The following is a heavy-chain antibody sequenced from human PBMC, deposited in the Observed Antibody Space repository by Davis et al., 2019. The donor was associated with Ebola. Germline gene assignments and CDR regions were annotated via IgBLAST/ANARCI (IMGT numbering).Heavy chain of an antibody. CDR3: AKAGYNWNPGAFDI. Sequence: GESLKISCAASGFTFSSYAMHWVRQAPGKGLEWVAVISYDGSNKYYADSVKGRFTISRDNSKNTLYLQMNSLRAEDTAVYYCAKAGYNWNPGAFDIWGQGTMVTVSS. D-gene: IGHD1-20*01. CDR1: GFTFSSYA. CDR2: ISYDGSNK. V-gene: IGHV3-30-3*01. J-gene: IGHJ3*02.